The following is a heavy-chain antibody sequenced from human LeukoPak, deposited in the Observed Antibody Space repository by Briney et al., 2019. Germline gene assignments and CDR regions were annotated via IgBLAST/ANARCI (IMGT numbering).Heavy chain of an antibody. CDR2: INPSDRSI. V-gene: IGHV1-46*01. CDR3: AHPTDYGDYISAFDF. D-gene: IGHD4-17*01. Sequence: GASVRVSCKASGYTFTSYFIHWVRQAPGQGLEWLGIINPSDRSISYAQKFQGRVTMTRDTSTGTVYMELSSLRSEDTAVYYCAHPTDYGDYISAFDFWGQGTMVTVSS. J-gene: IGHJ3*01. CDR1: GYTFTSYF.